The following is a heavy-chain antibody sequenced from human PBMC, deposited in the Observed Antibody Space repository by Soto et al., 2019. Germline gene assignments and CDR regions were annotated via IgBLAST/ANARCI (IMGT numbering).Heavy chain of an antibody. CDR2: ISYDGSNK. Sequence: QVQLVESGGGVVQPGRSLRLSCAASGFTFSSYAMHWVRQAPGKGLEWVAVISYDGSNKYYADSVKGRFTISRDNSKNTLXXQXNXXRAEDTAVYYCARDLKSYYGAGSYYLAYYYYGMDVWGQGTTVTVSS. CDR1: GFTFSSYA. J-gene: IGHJ6*02. CDR3: ARDLKSYYGAGSYYLAYYYYGMDV. V-gene: IGHV3-30-3*01. D-gene: IGHD3-10*01.